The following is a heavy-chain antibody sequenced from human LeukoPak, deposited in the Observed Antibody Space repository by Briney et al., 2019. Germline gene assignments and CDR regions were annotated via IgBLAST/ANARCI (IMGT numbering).Heavy chain of an antibody. Sequence: SQTLSLSCAICGDSFSSNSAAWNWIRQSPSRGLEWLGRTYYRSKWYNDYAVSVKSRITINPDTSKNQFSLQLNSVTPEDTAVYYCARDHDSSGYPPYFDYWGQGTLVTVSS. CDR1: GDSFSSNSAA. CDR2: TYYRSKWYN. J-gene: IGHJ4*02. CDR3: ARDHDSSGYPPYFDY. D-gene: IGHD3-22*01. V-gene: IGHV6-1*01.